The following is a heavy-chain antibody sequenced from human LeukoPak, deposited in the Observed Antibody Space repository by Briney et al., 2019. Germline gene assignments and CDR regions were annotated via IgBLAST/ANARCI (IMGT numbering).Heavy chain of an antibody. CDR1: GFTFSRHW. Sequence: GGSLRLSCAASGFTFSRHWMTWVRQAPGKGLEWVANIKHDGSEKNYVDSVKGRFTISRDNAKNTLYLQMNSLRAEDTAVYYCARERFPLVVTAIRDYWGQGTLVTVSS. D-gene: IGHD2-21*02. J-gene: IGHJ4*02. V-gene: IGHV3-7*01. CDR3: ARERFPLVVTAIRDY. CDR2: IKHDGSEK.